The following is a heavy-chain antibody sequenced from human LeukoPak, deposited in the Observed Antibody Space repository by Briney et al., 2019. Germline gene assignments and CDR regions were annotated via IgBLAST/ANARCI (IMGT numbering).Heavy chain of an antibody. CDR1: GGSISGYY. Sequence: PSETLSLTCTVAGGSISGYYWSWIRQPPGKGLDWIAYIYYSGSTNYNPSLKSRVTISVDTSKNQFSLKLSSVTAADTAVYYCARLEMYGDYPTNWYFDLWGRGTLVTVSS. CDR3: ARLEMYGDYPTNWYFDL. V-gene: IGHV4-59*08. CDR2: IYYSGST. J-gene: IGHJ2*01. D-gene: IGHD4-17*01.